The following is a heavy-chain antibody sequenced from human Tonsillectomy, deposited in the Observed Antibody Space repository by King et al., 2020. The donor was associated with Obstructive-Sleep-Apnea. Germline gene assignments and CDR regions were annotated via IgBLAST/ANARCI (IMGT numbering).Heavy chain of an antibody. CDR2: ISGSGGST. D-gene: IGHD4-17*01. V-gene: IGHV3-23*04. CDR3: AKVPHLDYGDYMGDAFDI. CDR1: GFTFSSYA. J-gene: IGHJ3*02. Sequence: VQLVESGGGLVQPGGSLRLSCAASGFTFSSYAMSWVRQAPGKGLEWVSAISGSGGSTYYADSVKGRFTISRDNSKNTLYLQMNSLRAEETAVYYCAKVPHLDYGDYMGDAFDIWGQGTMVTVSS.